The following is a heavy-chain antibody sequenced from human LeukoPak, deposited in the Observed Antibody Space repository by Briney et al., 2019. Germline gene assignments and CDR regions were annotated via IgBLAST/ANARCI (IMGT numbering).Heavy chain of an antibody. CDR2: FDPEDGET. V-gene: IGHV1-24*01. D-gene: IGHD2-2*01. J-gene: IGHJ6*03. CDR1: GYTLTELS. Sequence: ASVKVSCKVSGYTLTELSMHWVRQAPGKGLEWMGGFDPEDGETIYAQKFQGRVTMTEDTSTDTAYMELSSLRSEDTAVYYCARGPVVPAAIWDYYYYYMDVWGKGTTVTVSS. CDR3: ARGPVVPAAIWDYYYYYMDV.